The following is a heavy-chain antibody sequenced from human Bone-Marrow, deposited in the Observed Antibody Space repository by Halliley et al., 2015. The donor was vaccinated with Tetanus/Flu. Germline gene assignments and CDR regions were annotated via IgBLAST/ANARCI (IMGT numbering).Heavy chain of an antibody. D-gene: IGHD4-17*01. CDR3: ARVTRFPDAFDI. Sequence: TLSLTCVVSSGSFNSDYWSWIRQSPGKGLEWIGEINHGGRSNYNPSLKSRVAISTDTSENDFSLRLNSVTAADTAVYYCARVTRFPDAFDIWGQGTMVAVS. CDR2: INHGGRS. CDR1: SGSFNSDY. V-gene: IGHV4-34*01. J-gene: IGHJ3*02.